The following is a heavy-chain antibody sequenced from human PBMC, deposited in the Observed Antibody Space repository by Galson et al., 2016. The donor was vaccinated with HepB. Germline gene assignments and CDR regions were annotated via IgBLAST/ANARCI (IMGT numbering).Heavy chain of an antibody. CDR2: TSYSGTT. CDR3: ARSPDYDFWSGPAPPGFDL. Sequence: TLSLTCSVSSGSITSGDYYWSWIRQSPGKGLEWIGFTSYSGTTYYTPSLKSRVAISVDTSKNQLSLNLSSVTAADTAVYYCARSPDYDFWSGPAPPGFDLWGQGTLVTVSP. D-gene: IGHD3-3*01. V-gene: IGHV4-30-4*01. CDR1: SGSITSGDYY. J-gene: IGHJ5*02.